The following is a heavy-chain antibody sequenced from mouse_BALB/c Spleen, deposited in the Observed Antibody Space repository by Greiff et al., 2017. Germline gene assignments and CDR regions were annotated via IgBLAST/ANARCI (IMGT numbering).Heavy chain of an antibody. Sequence: EVNVVESGGGLVQPGGSRKLSCAASGFTFSSFGMHWVRQAPEKGLEWVAYISSGSSTIYYADTVKGRFTISRDNPKNTLFLQMTSLRSEDTAMYYCARTDPFYAMDYWGQGTSVTVSS. V-gene: IGHV5-17*02. CDR3: ARTDPFYAMDY. CDR2: ISSGSSTI. J-gene: IGHJ4*01. CDR1: GFTFSSFG.